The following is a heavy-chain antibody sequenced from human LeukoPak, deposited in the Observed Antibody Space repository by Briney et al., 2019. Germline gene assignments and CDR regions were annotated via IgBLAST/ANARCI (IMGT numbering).Heavy chain of an antibody. CDR1: GGSISSGSYY. V-gene: IGHV4-61*02. CDR3: ARETEWFGELFVAFDI. D-gene: IGHD3-10*01. CDR2: IYTSGRT. J-gene: IGHJ3*02. Sequence: SETLSLTCTVSGGSISSGSYYWGWIRQPAGKGLEWIGRIYTSGRTNYNPSLKSRVTISVDTSKNQFSLKLSSVTAADTAVYYCARETEWFGELFVAFDIWGQGTMVTVSS.